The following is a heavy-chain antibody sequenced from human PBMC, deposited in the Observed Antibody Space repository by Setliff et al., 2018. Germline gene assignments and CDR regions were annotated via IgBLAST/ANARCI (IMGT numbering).Heavy chain of an antibody. D-gene: IGHD3-10*01. Sequence: PGGSLRLSCAASGFTFGDFAMNWVRQAPGKGLEWVSSISSSSSYIYYADSVKGRFTISRDSSKNTLYLQMSSLRAEDTAVYYCVKTHWDTWIRGAFDIWGQGTMVTVSS. J-gene: IGHJ3*02. CDR1: GFTFGDFA. CDR2: ISSSSSYI. CDR3: VKTHWDTWIRGAFDI. V-gene: IGHV3-21*01.